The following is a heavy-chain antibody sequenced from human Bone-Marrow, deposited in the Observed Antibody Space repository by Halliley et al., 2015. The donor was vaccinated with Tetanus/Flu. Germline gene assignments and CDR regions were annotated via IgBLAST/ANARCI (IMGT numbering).Heavy chain of an antibody. Sequence: WIRGYNGTSKYPQKFQGRVTMTTETSTNTAYMELRSLTSDDTAVYYCARGGLWNTSSWYSFDVWGQGTMVTVSS. CDR2: IRGYNGTS. D-gene: IGHD6-13*01. V-gene: IGHV1-18*01. CDR3: ARGGLWNTSSWYSFDV. J-gene: IGHJ3*01.